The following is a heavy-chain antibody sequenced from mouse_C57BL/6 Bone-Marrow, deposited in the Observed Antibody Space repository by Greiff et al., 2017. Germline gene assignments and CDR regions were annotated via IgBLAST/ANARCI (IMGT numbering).Heavy chain of an antibody. CDR2: IDPHSGGT. D-gene: IGHD1-1*02. CDR3: AREGYVGVYPPDY. CDR1: GYTFTSYW. V-gene: IGHV1-72*01. Sequence: QVQLQQPGAELVKPGASVKLSCKASGYTFTSYWMHWVKQRPGRGLEWIGMIDPHSGGTTYNQKFKSKATLTVDKPSSTAYMQLSSLTSEDSAVYYCAREGYVGVYPPDYWGQGTTLTVSS. J-gene: IGHJ2*01.